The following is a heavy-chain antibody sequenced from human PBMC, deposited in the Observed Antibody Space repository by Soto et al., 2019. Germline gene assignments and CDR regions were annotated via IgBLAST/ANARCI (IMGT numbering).Heavy chain of an antibody. D-gene: IGHD6-19*01. V-gene: IGHV3-30-3*01. CDR3: ARRNSDYSSVWSDAFDI. CDR1: GFTFSSYA. CDR2: ISYDGSSK. Sequence: QVQLVESGGGVVQPGRSLRLSCAASGFTFSSYAMHWVRQAPGKGPEWVAVISYDGSSKPYADSVKGQFTISRDNSKNSLFLQMNNLRPEDTAVYYCARRNSDYSSVWSDAFDIWGQGTMVTVSS. J-gene: IGHJ3*02.